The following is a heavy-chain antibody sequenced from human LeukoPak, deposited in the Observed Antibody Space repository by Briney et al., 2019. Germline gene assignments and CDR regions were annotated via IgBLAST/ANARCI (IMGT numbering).Heavy chain of an antibody. CDR3: ARRMDSGRYNWFDH. CDR2: IQNSDT. V-gene: IGHV4-4*07. J-gene: IGHJ5*02. Sequence: SETLSLTCTVSGGYISTYHWNWIRQPAGKGLEWIGRIQNSDTNYNPPLKSRVIISVDTSKKQFSLKLSSVTAADTAVYYCARRMDSGRYNWFDHWGQGTLVTVSS. D-gene: IGHD1-26*01. CDR1: GGYISTYH.